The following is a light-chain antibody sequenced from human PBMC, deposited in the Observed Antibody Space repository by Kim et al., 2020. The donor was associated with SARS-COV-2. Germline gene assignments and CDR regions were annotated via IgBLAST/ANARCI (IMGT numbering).Light chain of an antibody. CDR1: QDISTA. CDR3: QHYDSYPLS. Sequence: ASVGDSVTITCRASQDISTALAWYQQKPGKPPKSLIYAASTLQSGVPSKFSGSGSGTEFTLTISSLQPEDFATYYCQHYDSYPLSFGGGTKVDIK. V-gene: IGKV1-16*02. CDR2: AAS. J-gene: IGKJ4*01.